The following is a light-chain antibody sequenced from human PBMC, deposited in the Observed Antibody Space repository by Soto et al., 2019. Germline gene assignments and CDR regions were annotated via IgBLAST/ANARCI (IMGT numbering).Light chain of an antibody. CDR2: AAS. CDR3: QQSYSTPIT. J-gene: IGKJ5*01. CDR1: QSISSY. Sequence: IKMTQSPSSLLASVGDRVTITCRASQSISSYLNWYQQKPGKAPKLLIYAASSLQSGVPSRFSGSGSGTDFTLTISSLQPEDFATYYCQQSYSTPITFGQGTRVEI. V-gene: IGKV1-39*01.